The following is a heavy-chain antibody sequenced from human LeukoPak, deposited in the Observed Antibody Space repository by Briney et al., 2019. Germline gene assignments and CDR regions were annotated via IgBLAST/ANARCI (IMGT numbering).Heavy chain of an antibody. V-gene: IGHV3-7*01. CDR2: IKEDGSEK. J-gene: IGHJ4*02. CDR1: GFTFNNYW. D-gene: IGHD4-17*01. CDR3: ARDYGDY. Sequence: GGSLRLSCAASGFTFNNYWLNWVRQAPGKGLEWVANIKEDGSEKFYVDSVKGRFTISRDNTKNSLYLQMNSLRAEDTAMYYCARDYGDYWGQGTLVTVSS.